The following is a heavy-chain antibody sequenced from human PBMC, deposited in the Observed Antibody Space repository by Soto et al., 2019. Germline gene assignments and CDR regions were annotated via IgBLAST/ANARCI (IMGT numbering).Heavy chain of an antibody. J-gene: IGHJ4*02. CDR2: IYSGGST. D-gene: IGHD6-19*01. CDR1: GFTVSSNY. Sequence: EVQLVESGGGLIQPGGSLRLSCAASGFTVSSNYMSWVRQAAGKGLEWVSVIYSGGSTYYADSVKGRFTISRDNSKNTLYLQMNSLRAEDTAVYYCARGGGLYSSAFIDYWGQGTLVTVSS. CDR3: ARGGGLYSSAFIDY. V-gene: IGHV3-53*01.